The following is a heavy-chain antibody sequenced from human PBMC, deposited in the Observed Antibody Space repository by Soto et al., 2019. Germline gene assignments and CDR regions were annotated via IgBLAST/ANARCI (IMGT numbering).Heavy chain of an antibody. CDR2: INPSGGST. D-gene: IGHD6-19*01. Sequence: GASVKVSCKAPADTFTSYYIHWVRQAPGHGLEWMGIINPSGGSTSYAQKFQGRVTMTRDTSTSTVYMELSSLRSEDTAVYYCARDEDLPRGQQWLVDWGQGTLVTVSS. V-gene: IGHV1-46*01. CDR1: ADTFTSYY. CDR3: ARDEDLPRGQQWLVD. J-gene: IGHJ4*02.